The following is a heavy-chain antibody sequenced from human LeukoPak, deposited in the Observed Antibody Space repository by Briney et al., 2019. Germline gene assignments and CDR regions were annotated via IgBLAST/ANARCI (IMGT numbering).Heavy chain of an antibody. CDR1: GYTFTSYY. V-gene: IGHV1-46*01. CDR2: INPSGGST. J-gene: IGHJ3*02. CDR3: ARDSDGQTRADDPFDI. Sequence: ASVKVSCKASGYTFTSYYMHWVRQAPGQGLEWIGIINPSGGSTSYAQKFQARITISRDISISTAYMELSSLTSDDTAVYYCARDSDGQTRADDPFDIWGQGTLVTVSS. D-gene: IGHD5-24*01.